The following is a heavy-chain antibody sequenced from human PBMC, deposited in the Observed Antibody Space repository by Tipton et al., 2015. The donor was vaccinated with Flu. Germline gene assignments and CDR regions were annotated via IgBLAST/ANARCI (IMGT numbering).Heavy chain of an antibody. CDR2: INHSGST. J-gene: IGHJ4*02. D-gene: IGHD6-13*01. CDR1: GGSFSGYY. V-gene: IGHV4-34*01. Sequence: LRLSCAVYGGSFSGYYWSWIRQPPGKGLEWIGEINHSGSTNYNPSLKSRVTKSVDTSKNQFSLKLSSVTAADTAVYYCARLSSNWYHQLDNWGQGTLVTVSS. CDR3: ARLSSNWYHQLDN.